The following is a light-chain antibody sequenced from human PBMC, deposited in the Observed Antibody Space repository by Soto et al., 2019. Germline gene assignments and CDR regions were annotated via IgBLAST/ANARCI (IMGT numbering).Light chain of an antibody. Sequence: DIHMTQSPSSLSASLGDRVTITFRASQAINSFLNWYQQKPGKAPKLLIYGASNLQSGVPSRFSGSGSGTDFTLTISSLQPEDFAVYYCQKSYSSVRTFGQGTKVDIK. CDR2: GAS. V-gene: IGKV1-39*01. J-gene: IGKJ1*01. CDR1: QAINSF. CDR3: QKSYSSVRT.